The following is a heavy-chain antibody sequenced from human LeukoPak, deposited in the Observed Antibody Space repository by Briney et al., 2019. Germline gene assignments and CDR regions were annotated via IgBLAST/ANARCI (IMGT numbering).Heavy chain of an antibody. D-gene: IGHD3-3*01. V-gene: IGHV4-31*03. CDR2: IYYTGST. CDR3: ARDRVVGDRTGNVDV. CDR1: GDSISSGGHY. J-gene: IGHJ6*02. Sequence: SETLSLTCTVSGDSISSGGHYWSWIRQHPGKGLEWIGYIYYTGSTYYNPSLKSRATISVDKSKILFSLKLSSVTAADTAIYYCARDRVVGDRTGNVDVWGQGTTVTVSS.